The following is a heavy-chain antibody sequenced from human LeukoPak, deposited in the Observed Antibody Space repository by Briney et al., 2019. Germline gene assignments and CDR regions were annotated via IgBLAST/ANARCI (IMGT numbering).Heavy chain of an antibody. D-gene: IGHD3-22*01. J-gene: IGHJ4*02. CDR1: GFTISNAR. CDR3: AKMEGSDYYDSSGPPFDY. Sequence: GGSLRLSCAASGFTISNARMGWVRQAPGKGLEWVSAISGSGGSTYYADSVKGRFTISRDNSKNTLYLQMNSLRAEDTAVYYCAKMEGSDYYDSSGPPFDYWGQGTLVTVSS. V-gene: IGHV3-23*01. CDR2: ISGSGGST.